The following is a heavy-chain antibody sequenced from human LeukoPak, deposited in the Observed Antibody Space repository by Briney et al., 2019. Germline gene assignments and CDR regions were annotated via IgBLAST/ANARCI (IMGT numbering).Heavy chain of an antibody. Sequence: SETLSLTCTVSGYSISSGYYWGWIRQPPGKGLEWIGSIYHSGSTYYNPSLKSRVTISVDTSKNQFSLKLSSVTAADTAVYYCAREVVVVPAAIPTRWFDPWGQGTLVTVSS. D-gene: IGHD2-2*01. J-gene: IGHJ5*02. CDR3: AREVVVVPAAIPTRWFDP. CDR1: GYSISSGYY. CDR2: IYHSGST. V-gene: IGHV4-38-2*02.